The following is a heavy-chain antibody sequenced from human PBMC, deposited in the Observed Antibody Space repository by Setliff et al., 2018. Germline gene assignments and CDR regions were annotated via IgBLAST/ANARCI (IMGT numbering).Heavy chain of an antibody. Sequence: PSETLSLTCTVSGYSISSGYYWGWIRQPPGKGLEWIGSIYHSGSTYYNPSLKSRVTISVDTSKNQFSLKLSSVTAADTAVYYCAREGAYSYGLGDAFDIWGQGTMVTVS. D-gene: IGHD5-18*01. CDR1: GYSISSGYY. V-gene: IGHV4-38-2*02. J-gene: IGHJ3*02. CDR3: AREGAYSYGLGDAFDI. CDR2: IYHSGST.